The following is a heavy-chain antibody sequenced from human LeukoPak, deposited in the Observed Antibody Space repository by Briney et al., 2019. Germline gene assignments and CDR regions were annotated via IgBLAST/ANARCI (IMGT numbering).Heavy chain of an antibody. CDR2: MYYSGST. CDR1: GGSISSGDYY. Sequence: PSETLPLTCTVSGGSISSGDYYWSWIRQPPGKGLEWIGYMYYSGSTYYKPSLKSRVTISTDTSKNQFSLKLSSVTAADTAVYYCVRRMVGAIRPFDYWGQGTLVTVSS. J-gene: IGHJ4*02. V-gene: IGHV4-30-4*01. CDR3: VRRMVGAIRPFDY. D-gene: IGHD1-26*01.